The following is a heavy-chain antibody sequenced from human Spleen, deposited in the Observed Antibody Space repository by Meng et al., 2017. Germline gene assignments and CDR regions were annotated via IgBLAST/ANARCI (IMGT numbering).Heavy chain of an antibody. CDR3: ARDEDISAAGKLFGDY. J-gene: IGHJ4*01. CDR2: INPKSGDT. Sequence: ASLQVSCRASGYTFPDYWLHWVRRAPGQGLEWMGRINPKSGDTTSAQRFQGRVTMTGDTSISTAYMELSGLRSDDTAMYYCARDEDISAAGKLFGDYWGQGTLVTVSS. D-gene: IGHD6-13*01. CDR1: GYTFPDYW. V-gene: IGHV1-2*06.